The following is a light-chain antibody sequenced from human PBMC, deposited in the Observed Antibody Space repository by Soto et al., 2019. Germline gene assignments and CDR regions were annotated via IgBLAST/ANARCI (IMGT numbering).Light chain of an antibody. J-gene: IGKJ1*01. V-gene: IGKV3-15*01. CDR1: QSISRY. Sequence: EIALTQSPATLSLSPGERATLSCRASQSISRYLAWYQQKPGQAPRLLIYGASTRATGIPARFSGSGSGTEFTLTISSLQSEDFAVYYCQQYNNWPPWTFGQGTKVDIK. CDR3: QQYNNWPPWT. CDR2: GAS.